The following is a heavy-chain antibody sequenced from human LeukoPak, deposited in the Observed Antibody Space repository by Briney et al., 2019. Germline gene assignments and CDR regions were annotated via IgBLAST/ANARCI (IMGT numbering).Heavy chain of an antibody. V-gene: IGHV4-59*01. CDR3: ARDKLPVPSPNDAFDI. CDR2: IYYSGGT. Sequence: PSETLSLTCAVYGGSFSGYYWSWIRQPPGKGLEWIGYIYYSGGTNYNPSLKSRVTISVDTSKNQFSLKLSSVTAADTAVYYCARDKLPVPSPNDAFDIWGQGTMVTVSS. J-gene: IGHJ3*02. CDR1: GGSFSGYY. D-gene: IGHD1-7*01.